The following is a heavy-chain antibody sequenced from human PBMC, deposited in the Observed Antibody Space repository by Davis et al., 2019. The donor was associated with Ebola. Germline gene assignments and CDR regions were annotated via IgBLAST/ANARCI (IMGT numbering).Heavy chain of an antibody. CDR2: ISYDGSNK. CDR1: GFTFSSYA. D-gene: IGHD6-13*01. Sequence: GGSLRLSCAASGFTFSSYAMSWVRQAPGKGLEWVTIISYDGSNKYYADSVKGRFTISRDNSKNTLYLQMNSLRAEDTALYYCARDFGLAAAGTALDHWGQGTLVTVSS. J-gene: IGHJ4*02. V-gene: IGHV3-30*04. CDR3: ARDFGLAAAGTALDH.